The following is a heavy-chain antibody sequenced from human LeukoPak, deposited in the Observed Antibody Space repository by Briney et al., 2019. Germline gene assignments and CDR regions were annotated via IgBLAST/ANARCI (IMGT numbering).Heavy chain of an antibody. CDR3: ARDSSSWYGFWFDP. D-gene: IGHD6-13*01. CDR1: GFTFSDYY. CDR2: ISSCGSTI. J-gene: IGHJ5*02. Sequence: KPGGSLRLSCSASGFTFSDYYMSWIRQAPGKGLEWVSYISSCGSTIYYADSVKGRFTISRDNAKNSLYLQMNSLRAEDTAVYYCARDSSSWYGFWFDPWGQGTLVTVSS. V-gene: IGHV3-11*01.